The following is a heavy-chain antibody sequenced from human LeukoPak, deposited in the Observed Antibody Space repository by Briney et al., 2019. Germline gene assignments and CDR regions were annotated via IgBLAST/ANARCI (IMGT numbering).Heavy chain of an antibody. CDR3: ARDPITIFGVAPGNWFDP. J-gene: IGHJ5*02. D-gene: IGHD3-3*01. Sequence: SETLSLTCTVSGGSISSSSYYWGWIRQPPGKGLEWIGSIYYSGSTYYNPSLKSRVTISVDTPKNQFSLKLSSVTAADTAVYYCARDPITIFGVAPGNWFDPWGQGTLVTVSS. CDR2: IYYSGST. CDR1: GGSISSSSYY. V-gene: IGHV4-39*07.